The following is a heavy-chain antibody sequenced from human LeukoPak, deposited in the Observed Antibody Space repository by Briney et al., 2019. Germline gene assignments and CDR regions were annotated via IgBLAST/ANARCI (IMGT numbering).Heavy chain of an antibody. CDR3: ARSGSGNPTDY. Sequence: SETLSLTCTVSGGSISSSSYYWGWIRQPPGKGLEWIGSIYYSGSTYYNPSLKSRVTISVDTSKNQFSLKLSSVTAADTAVYYCARSGSGNPTDYWGQGTLVTVSS. V-gene: IGHV4-39*01. CDR2: IYYSGST. D-gene: IGHD3-10*01. CDR1: GGSISSSSYY. J-gene: IGHJ4*02.